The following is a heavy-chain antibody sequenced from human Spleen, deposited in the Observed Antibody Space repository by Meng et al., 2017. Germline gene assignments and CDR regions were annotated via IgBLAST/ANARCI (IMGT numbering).Heavy chain of an antibody. CDR2: IYSGGST. V-gene: IGHV3-53*01. CDR3: ARQDGYSSGWRNYYYGMDV. J-gene: IGHJ6*02. Sequence: GGSLRLSCAASGFTVSSNYMSWVRQAPGKGLEWVSVIYSGGSTYYADSVKGRFTISRDNSKNTLYLQMNSLRAEDTAVYYCARQDGYSSGWRNYYYGMDVWGQGTTVTVSS. CDR1: GFTVSSNY. D-gene: IGHD6-19*01.